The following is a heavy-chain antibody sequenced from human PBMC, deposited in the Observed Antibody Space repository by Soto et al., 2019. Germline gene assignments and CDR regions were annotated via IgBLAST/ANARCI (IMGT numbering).Heavy chain of an antibody. Sequence: SETLSLTCAVYGGSFSGYYWSWIRQPPGKGLEWIGEINHSGSTNYNPSLKSRVTISVDTSKNQFSLKLSSVTAADTAVYYCARRFDYWGQGTLVTVS. CDR1: GGSFSGYY. V-gene: IGHV4-34*01. J-gene: IGHJ4*02. CDR2: INHSGST. CDR3: ARRFDY.